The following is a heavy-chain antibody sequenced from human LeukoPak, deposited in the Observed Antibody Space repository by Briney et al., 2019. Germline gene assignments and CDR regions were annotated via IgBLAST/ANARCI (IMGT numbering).Heavy chain of an antibody. V-gene: IGHV4-4*02. CDR2: IYHTGST. Sequence: SGTLSLTCAVSGGSIGSTNWWSWVRQPPGKGLELIGEIYHTGSTNYNPSLKSRVTISVDKSKNQFSLELTSVTAADTAVYYCAIDPWTSGSYRGRWFDPWGQGTLVAVSS. D-gene: IGHD3-10*01. CDR3: AIDPWTSGSYRGRWFDP. J-gene: IGHJ5*02. CDR1: GGSIGSTNW.